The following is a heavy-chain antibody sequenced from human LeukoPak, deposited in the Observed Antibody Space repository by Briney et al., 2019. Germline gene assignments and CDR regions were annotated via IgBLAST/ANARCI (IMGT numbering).Heavy chain of an antibody. V-gene: IGHV4-59*01. D-gene: IGHD6-13*01. J-gene: IGHJ2*01. Sequence: PSETLSLTCTVSGGSISSYYWSWIRQPPGKGLEWIGYIYYSGSTNYSPSLKSRLTISVDTSKNQFSLKLSSVTAAYTAVYYCARTYGSSGLGYFDLWGRGTLVTVSS. CDR2: IYYSGST. CDR3: ARTYGSSGLGYFDL. CDR1: GGSISSYY.